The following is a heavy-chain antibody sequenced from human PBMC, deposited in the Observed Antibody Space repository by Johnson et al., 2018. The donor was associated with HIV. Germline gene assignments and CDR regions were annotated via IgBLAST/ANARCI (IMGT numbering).Heavy chain of an antibody. CDR1: GFTFDDYA. J-gene: IGHJ3*02. CDR2: ISFDGTKK. Sequence: QVQLVESGGGLVQPGRSLRLSCAASGFTFDDYAMHWVRQAPGKGLEWVALISFDGTKKYYADSVKGRFTISRDNSKNTLYLQMNSLRVEDTAVYYCARASNSGYDQAFYIWGQGTMVTVSS. D-gene: IGHD5-12*01. V-gene: IGHV3-30*04. CDR3: ARASNSGYDQAFYI.